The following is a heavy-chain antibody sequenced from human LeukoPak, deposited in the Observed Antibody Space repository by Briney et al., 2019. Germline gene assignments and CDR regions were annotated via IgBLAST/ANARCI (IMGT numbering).Heavy chain of an antibody. CDR3: ARRDSGGYCFDY. D-gene: IGHD3-22*01. J-gene: IGHJ4*02. Sequence: GGSLRLSCAASGFTFSSYSMNWVRQAPGKGLEWVSYIRSSSNIIYYADSVKGRFTISRDNTKNSLYLQMDSLRAEDTAVYYCARRDSGGYCFDYWGQGTLVTVSS. CDR1: GFTFSSYS. CDR2: IRSSSNII. V-gene: IGHV3-48*04.